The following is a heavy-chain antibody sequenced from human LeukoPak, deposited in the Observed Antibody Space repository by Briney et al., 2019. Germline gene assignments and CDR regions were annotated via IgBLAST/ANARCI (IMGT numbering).Heavy chain of an antibody. V-gene: IGHV4-39*02. CDR2: IHYSGST. CDR1: GGSISSSSYY. CDR3: ARDDPRAPDAFDI. Sequence: SETLSLTCTVSGGSISSSSYYWGWIRQPPGKGLEWIGSIHYSGSTYYNPSLKSRVTISVDTSKNQFSLKLSSVTAADTAVYYCARDDPRAPDAFDIWGQGTMVTVSS. J-gene: IGHJ3*02.